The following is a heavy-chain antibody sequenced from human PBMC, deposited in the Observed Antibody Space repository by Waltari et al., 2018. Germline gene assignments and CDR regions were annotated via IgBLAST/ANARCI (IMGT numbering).Heavy chain of an antibody. D-gene: IGHD3-3*01. Sequence: ELQLVESGGGLVQPGGSLRLSCAASGFTLGVTWLHWVRQVPGKGLVWVSRISGDGSTINYADSVKGRFTISRDTAKNTLYLQMNSLRAEDTAVYYCARGADLRGQGILVTVSS. CDR3: ARGADL. CDR1: GFTLGVTW. CDR2: ISGDGSTI. V-gene: IGHV3-74*01. J-gene: IGHJ4*02.